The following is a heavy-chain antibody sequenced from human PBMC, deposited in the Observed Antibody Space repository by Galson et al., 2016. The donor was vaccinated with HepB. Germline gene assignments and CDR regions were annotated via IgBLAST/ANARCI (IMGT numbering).Heavy chain of an antibody. D-gene: IGHD4-17*01. CDR1: GYTFRTFA. CDR2: ISPRNGNT. CDR3: ARAPYSGDYEIFDN. V-gene: IGHV1-18*01. J-gene: IGHJ4*02. Sequence: SVKVSCKASGYTFRTFAINWVRQAPGQSLEWMGWISPRNGNTKYAEAFHGRVTMTVDTSTDTAYVELRHLKSDDTAMYYCARAPYSGDYEIFDNWGQGTQVTVSS.